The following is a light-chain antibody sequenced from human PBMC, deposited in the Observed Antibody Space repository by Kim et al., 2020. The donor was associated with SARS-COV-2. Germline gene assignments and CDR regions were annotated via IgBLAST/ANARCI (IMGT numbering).Light chain of an antibody. CDR1: QYIGDW. V-gene: IGKV3-11*01. CDR2: DAS. CDR3: QQRRDWPLT. Sequence: EIVLKQSPATLSLSPGETATLSCRASQYIGDWLAWYQQRPGQAPRLLICDASNRAPGIPARVSGSGSGTDFTLTIRSLEPEDLGVYYCQQRRDWPLTFGGGTKVDIK. J-gene: IGKJ4*01.